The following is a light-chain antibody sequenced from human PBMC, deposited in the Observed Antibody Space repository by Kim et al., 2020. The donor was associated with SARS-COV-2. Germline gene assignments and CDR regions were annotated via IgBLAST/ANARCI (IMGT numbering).Light chain of an antibody. V-gene: IGKV1-12*01. J-gene: IGKJ2*01. CDR2: GAS. Sequence: DIQMTQSPSSVSASVGDRVTITCRASQDISTWLAWYQQKPGKAPKLLIYGASTLQSGVPSRFSGSGSGTDFSLTISSLQPEDFATYFCQQALSPYTFGQGTKLEIK. CDR3: QQALSPYT. CDR1: QDISTW.